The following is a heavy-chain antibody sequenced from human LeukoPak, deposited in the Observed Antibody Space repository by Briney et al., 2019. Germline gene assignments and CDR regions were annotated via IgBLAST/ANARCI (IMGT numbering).Heavy chain of an antibody. J-gene: IGHJ6*02. CDR2: INAGNGNT. CDR1: GYTFTSYA. CDR3: ARAAGVPARYYYYGMDV. V-gene: IGHV1-3*01. Sequence: ASVKVSCKASGYTFTSYAMHWVRQAPGQRLEWMGWINAGNGNTKYSQKFQGRVTITRDTSASTAYMELSSLGSEDTAVYYCARAAGVPARYYYYGMDVWGQGTTVTVSS. D-gene: IGHD2-2*01.